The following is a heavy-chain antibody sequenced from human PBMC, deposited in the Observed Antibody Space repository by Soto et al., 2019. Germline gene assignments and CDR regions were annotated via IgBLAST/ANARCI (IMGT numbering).Heavy chain of an antibody. J-gene: IGHJ6*02. CDR1: GCSISSGGYY. V-gene: IGHV4-31*03. Sequence: SETLSLTCTVSGCSISSGGYYWSWIRQHPGKGLEWIGYIYYSGSTYYNPSLKSRVTISVDTSKNQFSLKLSSVTAADTAVYYCARGGRRSPGLDVWGQGTTVT. CDR2: IYYSGST. CDR3: ARGGRRSPGLDV.